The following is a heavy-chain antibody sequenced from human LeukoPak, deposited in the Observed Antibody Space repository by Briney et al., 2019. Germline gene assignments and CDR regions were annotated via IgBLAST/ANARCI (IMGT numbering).Heavy chain of an antibody. V-gene: IGHV3-23*01. Sequence: PGGSLRLSCAASGFTFSSYAMSWVRQAPGKGLEWVSAISGSGGSTYYADSVKGRFTISRDNSKNTLYLQMNSLRAEDTAVYYCAKDPNGSWYGNWFDPWGQGTLVTVSS. CDR3: AKDPNGSWYGNWFDP. J-gene: IGHJ5*02. D-gene: IGHD6-13*01. CDR2: ISGSGGST. CDR1: GFTFSSYA.